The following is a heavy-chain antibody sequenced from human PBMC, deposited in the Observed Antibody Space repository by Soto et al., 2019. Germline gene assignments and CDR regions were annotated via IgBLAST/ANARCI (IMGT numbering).Heavy chain of an antibody. D-gene: IGHD2-2*01. V-gene: IGHV3-11*01. J-gene: IGHJ6*02. CDR2: ISSSGSTI. Sequence: PVGSLRLSCAASGFTFSDYYMSWIRQAPGKGLEWVSYISSSGSTIYYADSVKGRFTISRDNAKNSLYLQMNSLRAEDTAVYYCARADCSSTSCYQIYYYYGMDVWGQGTTVTVSS. CDR3: ARADCSSTSCYQIYYYYGMDV. CDR1: GFTFSDYY.